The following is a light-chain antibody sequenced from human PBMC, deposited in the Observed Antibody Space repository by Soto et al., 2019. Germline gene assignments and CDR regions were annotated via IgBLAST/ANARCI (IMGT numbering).Light chain of an antibody. J-gene: IGLJ2*01. V-gene: IGLV1-51*01. CDR2: DND. CDR3: GTWDSSLSVGV. Sequence: QSVLTQPPSVSAAPGQKVTISCSGSSSNIGHNYVCWYQQFPGTAPKLLIYDNDKRPSGIPDRFSGSKSGSSATLDITGLQTGDEADDYCGTWDSSLSVGVFGGGTKLTVL. CDR1: SSNIGHNY.